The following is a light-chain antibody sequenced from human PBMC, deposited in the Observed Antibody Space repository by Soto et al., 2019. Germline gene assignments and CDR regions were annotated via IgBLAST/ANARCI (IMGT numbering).Light chain of an antibody. CDR2: TAS. J-gene: IGKJ2*01. CDR1: QDIGNW. V-gene: IGKV1-12*01. CDR3: QQRSNWPPYT. Sequence: DIQVTQSPSSVSASVGDRVIITCRAGQDIGNWLSWYQHKPGKAPKLLISTASTLQSEVPSRFSGSGSGTEFTLTISSLEPEDFAVYYCQQRSNWPPYTFGQGTKLEIK.